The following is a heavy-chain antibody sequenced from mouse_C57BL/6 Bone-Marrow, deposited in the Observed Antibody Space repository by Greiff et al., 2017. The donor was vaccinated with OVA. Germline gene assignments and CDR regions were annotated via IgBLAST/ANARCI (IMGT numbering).Heavy chain of an antibody. CDR3: AREAQARAWFAY. CDR1: GFTFSSYA. CDR2: ISDGGSYT. V-gene: IGHV5-4*01. Sequence: EVKVVESGGGLVKPGGSLKLSCAASGFTFSSYAMSWVRQTPEKRLEWVATISDGGSYTYYPDNVKGRFTISRDNAKNNLYLQMSHLKSEDTAMYYCAREAQARAWFAYWGQGTLVTVSA. D-gene: IGHD3-2*02. J-gene: IGHJ3*01.